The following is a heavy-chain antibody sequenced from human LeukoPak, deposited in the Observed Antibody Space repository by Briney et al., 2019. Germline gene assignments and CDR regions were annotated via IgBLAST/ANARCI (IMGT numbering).Heavy chain of an antibody. Sequence: KPGGSLRLSCAASGFTFSDYYMSWIRQAPGKGLEWVSYISSSSSYTNYADSVKGRFTNSRDNAKNSLYLQMNSLRAEDTAVYYCARAPKGWELLDYWGQGTLVTVSS. D-gene: IGHD1-26*01. V-gene: IGHV3-11*05. CDR1: GFTFSDYY. CDR3: ARAPKGWELLDY. CDR2: ISSSSSYT. J-gene: IGHJ4*02.